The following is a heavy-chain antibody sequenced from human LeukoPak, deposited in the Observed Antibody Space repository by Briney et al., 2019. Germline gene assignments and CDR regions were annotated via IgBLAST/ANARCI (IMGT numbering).Heavy chain of an antibody. CDR1: GYTFTSYY. CDR3: ARGDMHGSGSYYGYYMDV. D-gene: IGHD3-10*01. Sequence: GASVKVSCKASGYTFTSYYMHWVRQATGQGLEWMGWMNPNSGNTGYAQKFQGRVTMTRNTSISTAYMELSSLRSEDTAVYYCARGDMHGSGSYYGYYMDVWGKGTTVTISS. J-gene: IGHJ6*03. CDR2: MNPNSGNT. V-gene: IGHV1-8*02.